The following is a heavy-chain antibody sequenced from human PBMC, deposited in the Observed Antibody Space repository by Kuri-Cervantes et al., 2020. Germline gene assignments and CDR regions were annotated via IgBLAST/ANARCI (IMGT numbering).Heavy chain of an antibody. Sequence: GGSLRLCCAASGFTFSSYWMHWVRQAPGKGLEWVSHTGTTESSKYYADSVKGRFTISRDNGKNSLYLQMNSLRDEDTALYYCVRRQGWSGMDVWGQGTTVTVSS. J-gene: IGHJ6*02. V-gene: IGHV3-48*02. CDR1: GFTFSSYW. CDR3: VRRQGWSGMDV. CDR2: TGTTESSK.